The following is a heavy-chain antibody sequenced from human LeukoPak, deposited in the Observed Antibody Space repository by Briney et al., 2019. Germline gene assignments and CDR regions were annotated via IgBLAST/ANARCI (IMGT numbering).Heavy chain of an antibody. D-gene: IGHD1-26*01. Sequence: ASVKVSCKASGYTFTSYDINWVRQASGQGLEWMGWMNPNTGNTGYAQKFQGRVTITRHTSISTVYMELSSLRSEDTAVYYCARGVGATISYYHYYIDVWGKGTTVTVSS. J-gene: IGHJ6*03. CDR3: ARGVGATISYYHYYIDV. V-gene: IGHV1-8*03. CDR1: GYTFTSYD. CDR2: MNPNTGNT.